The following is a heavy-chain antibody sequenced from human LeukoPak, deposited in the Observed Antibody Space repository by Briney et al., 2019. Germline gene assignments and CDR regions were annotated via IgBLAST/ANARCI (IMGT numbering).Heavy chain of an antibody. CDR1: GGSMNDYY. D-gene: IGHD1-26*01. V-gene: IGHV4-59*01. CDR3: ARVRVGEGAFDI. CDR2: IFYSGST. Sequence: SETLSLTCTVSGGSMNDYYWSWIRQSPGKGLEWIGYIFYSGSTNHNPSLKSRVTISVDTSKNQFSLKLSSVTAADTAVYYCARVRVGEGAFDIWGQGTMVTVSS. J-gene: IGHJ3*02.